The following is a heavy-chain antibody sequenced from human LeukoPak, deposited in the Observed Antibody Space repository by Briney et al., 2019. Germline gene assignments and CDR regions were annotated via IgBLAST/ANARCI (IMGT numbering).Heavy chain of an antibody. CDR2: ISWNSGSI. D-gene: IGHD5-18*01. CDR1: GFTFNNYA. V-gene: IGHV3-9*01. J-gene: IGHJ4*02. Sequence: LRLSCSASGFTFNNYAMLWVRQAPGKGLEWVSGISWNSGSIGYADSVKGRFTISRDNAKNSLYLQMNSLRAEDTALYYCAKDLRGDTAFWGQGTLVTVSS. CDR3: AKDLRGDTAF.